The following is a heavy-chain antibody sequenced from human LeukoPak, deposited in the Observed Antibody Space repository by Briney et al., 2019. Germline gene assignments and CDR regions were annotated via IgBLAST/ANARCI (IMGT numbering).Heavy chain of an antibody. J-gene: IGHJ3*02. CDR1: GYTFTSYY. Sequence: RASVKVSCKASGYTFTSYYMHWVRQAPGQGLEWMGIINPSGGSTSYAQKFQGRVTMTRDTSTSTAYMELRSLRSDDTAVYHCARGGRYSAFDIWGQGTMVTVSS. V-gene: IGHV1-46*01. CDR3: ARGGRYSAFDI. CDR2: INPSGGST. D-gene: IGHD3-16*01.